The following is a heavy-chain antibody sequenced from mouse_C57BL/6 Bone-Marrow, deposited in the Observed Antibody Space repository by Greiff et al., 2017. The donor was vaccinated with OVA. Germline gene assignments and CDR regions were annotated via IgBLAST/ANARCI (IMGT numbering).Heavy chain of an antibody. CDR1: GFTFSSYA. CDR3: AREGN. CDR2: ISDGGSYT. J-gene: IGHJ2*01. Sequence: EVKLVESGGGLVKPGGSLKLSCAASGFTFSSYAMSWVRQTPEKRLEWVATISDGGSYTYYPDNVKGRFTISRDNAKNNLYQQMSHLKSEDTAMYYCAREGNWGQGTTLTVSS. V-gene: IGHV5-4*01.